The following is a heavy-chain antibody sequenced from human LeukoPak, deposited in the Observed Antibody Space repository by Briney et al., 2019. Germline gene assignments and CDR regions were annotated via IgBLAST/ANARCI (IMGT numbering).Heavy chain of an antibody. CDR2: IIPIFGTA. CDR3: ARDVKTEMDLEY. D-gene: IGHD5-24*01. CDR1: GGTFSSYA. Sequence: ASVKVSCKASGGTFSSYAISWVQQAPGQGLEWMGRIIPIFGTANYAQKFQGRVTITTDESTSTAYMELSSLRSEDTAVYYCARDVKTEMDLEYWGQGTLVTVSS. V-gene: IGHV1-69*05. J-gene: IGHJ4*02.